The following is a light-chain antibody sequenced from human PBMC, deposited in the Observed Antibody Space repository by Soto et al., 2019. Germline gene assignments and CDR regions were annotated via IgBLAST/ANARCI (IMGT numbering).Light chain of an antibody. J-gene: IGLJ1*01. CDR2: DVS. CDR3: CSYVGRNTYV. V-gene: IGLV2-11*01. Sequence: QSVLTQPRSASGSPGQSITISCTGTSSDVGGYNYVSWYQQHPAKAPKLIIFDVSNRPSGVPNRFSGSKSGNTASLTISGLRAEDEADYYCCSYVGRNTYVFGTGTKVTVL. CDR1: SSDVGGYNY.